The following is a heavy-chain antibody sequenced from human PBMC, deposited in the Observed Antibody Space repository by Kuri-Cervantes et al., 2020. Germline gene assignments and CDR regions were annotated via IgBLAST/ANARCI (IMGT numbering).Heavy chain of an antibody. D-gene: IGHD1-26*01. V-gene: IGHV4-61*08. CDR1: GGSVNNDDHY. CDR3: ARAVGATIRGQFDY. CDR2: VYYSGNT. J-gene: IGHJ4*02. Sequence: SETLSLTCTVSGGSVNNDDHYWNWIRQAPGKGLEWIGYVYYSGNTNYNPSLESRVTISVDTSRNQFSLKLNSVTAADTAVYYCARAVGATIRGQFDYWGQGALVTVSS.